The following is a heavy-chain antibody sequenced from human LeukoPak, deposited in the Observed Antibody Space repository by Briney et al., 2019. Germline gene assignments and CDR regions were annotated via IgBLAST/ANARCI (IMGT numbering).Heavy chain of an antibody. Sequence: ASVKVSCKASGYTVIRYAINWLRQLPGQGLEWMGWINMYTANPAYAQGFTERFVFSLDTSVSTAYLEISNLKAEDTAVYYCARHDNDDDFDYWGQGTLVTVSS. V-gene: IGHV7-4-1*02. J-gene: IGHJ4*02. CDR1: GYTVIRYA. CDR3: ARHDNDDDFDY. CDR2: INMYTANP. D-gene: IGHD3-16*01.